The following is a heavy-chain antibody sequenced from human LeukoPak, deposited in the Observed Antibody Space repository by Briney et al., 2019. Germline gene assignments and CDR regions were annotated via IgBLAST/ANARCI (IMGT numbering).Heavy chain of an antibody. CDR1: GGSFSGYY. Sequence: SETLSLTCAVYGGSFSGYYWSWIRQPPGKGLEWIGEINHSGSTNYNPSLKSRVTISVDTSKNQFSLKLSSVTAADTAVYYCARTYYGSGSYSSNYYYYSMDVWGKGTTVTVSS. CDR3: ARTYYGSGSYSSNYYYYSMDV. V-gene: IGHV4-34*01. CDR2: INHSGST. J-gene: IGHJ6*04. D-gene: IGHD3-10*01.